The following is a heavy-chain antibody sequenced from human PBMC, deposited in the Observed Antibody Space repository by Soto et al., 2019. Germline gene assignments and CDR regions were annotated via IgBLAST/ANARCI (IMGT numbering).Heavy chain of an antibody. Sequence: QVRLQESGPGLVKPSQTLSLTCTVSGVSIGSGGYYWSWIRQHPEKGLDYIGYFYYSGSTDYNPSLKGRVTISVDTSKNQFSLMLRSVTDADTAVYYCARSPGGYVWFDPWGEGTLVTVSS. CDR2: FYYSGST. CDR1: GVSIGSGGYY. CDR3: ARSPGGYVWFDP. D-gene: IGHD5-12*01. V-gene: IGHV4-31*03. J-gene: IGHJ5*02.